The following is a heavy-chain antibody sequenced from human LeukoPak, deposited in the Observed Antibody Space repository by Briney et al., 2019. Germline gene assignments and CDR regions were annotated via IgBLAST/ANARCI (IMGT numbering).Heavy chain of an antibody. V-gene: IGHV3-48*01. Sequence: GGSLRLSCAASGFTFSSYSMNWVRQAPGKGLEWVSYISSSSTIYYADSVKGRFTISRDNAKNSLYLQMNSLRAEGTAVYYCARDWNDFWSGYSLGPFDYWGQGTLATVSS. J-gene: IGHJ4*02. D-gene: IGHD3-3*01. CDR2: ISSSSTI. CDR1: GFTFSSYS. CDR3: ARDWNDFWSGYSLGPFDY.